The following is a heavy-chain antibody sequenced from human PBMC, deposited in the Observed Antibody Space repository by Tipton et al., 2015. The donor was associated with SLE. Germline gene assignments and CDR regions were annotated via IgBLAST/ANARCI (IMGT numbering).Heavy chain of an antibody. Sequence: SLRLSCAASGFTFDDYAMHWVRQAPGKGPEWVSGISWNSGSIGYADSVKGRFTISRDNAKNSLYLQMNSLRAEDTALYYCAKAPAYSGSYDWFDPWGQGTLVTVSS. CDR1: GFTFDDYA. V-gene: IGHV3-9*01. D-gene: IGHD1-26*01. CDR3: AKAPAYSGSYDWFDP. J-gene: IGHJ5*02. CDR2: ISWNSGSI.